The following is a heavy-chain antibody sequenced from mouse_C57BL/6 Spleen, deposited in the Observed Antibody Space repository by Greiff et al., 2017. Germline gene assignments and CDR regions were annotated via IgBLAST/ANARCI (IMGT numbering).Heavy chain of an antibody. CDR3: ARAGDYAYYAMDY. V-gene: IGHV1-82*01. CDR1: GYAFSSSW. CDR2: IYPGDGDT. J-gene: IGHJ4*01. Sequence: VNVVESGPELVKPGASVKISCKASGYAFSSSWMNRVKQRPGKGLEWIGRIYPGDGDTNYNGKFKGKATLTADKSSSTAYMQLSSLTSEDSAVYFCARAGDYAYYAMDYWGQGTSVTVSS. D-gene: IGHD2-4*01.